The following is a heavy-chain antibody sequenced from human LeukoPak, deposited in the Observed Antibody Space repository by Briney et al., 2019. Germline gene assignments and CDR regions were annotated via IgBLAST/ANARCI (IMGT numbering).Heavy chain of an antibody. D-gene: IGHD4-17*01. CDR3: ARGEDYGDPY. CDR2: VNTDGSST. Sequence: GGSLRLSCTASGFTFSSYWMHWVRQAPGRGLEGVSRVNTDGSSTTYADFVKGRFTISRDNAKNTLYLQMNSLRVEATAVYYCARGEDYGDPYWGQGTLVTVSS. V-gene: IGHV3-74*01. J-gene: IGHJ4*02. CDR1: GFTFSSYW.